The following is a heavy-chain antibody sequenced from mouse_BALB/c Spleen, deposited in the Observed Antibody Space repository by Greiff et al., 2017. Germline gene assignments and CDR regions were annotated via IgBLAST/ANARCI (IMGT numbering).Heavy chain of an antibody. Sequence: QVQLKESGPGLVAPSQSLSITCTVSGFSLTGYGVNWVRQPPGKGLEWLGMIWGDGSTDYNSALKSRLSISKDNSKSQVFLKMNSLQTDDTARYYCARFYYGYDGYYAMDYWGQGTSVTVSS. CDR2: IWGDGST. D-gene: IGHD2-2*01. CDR1: GFSLTGYG. J-gene: IGHJ4*01. V-gene: IGHV2-6-7*01. CDR3: ARFYYGYDGYYAMDY.